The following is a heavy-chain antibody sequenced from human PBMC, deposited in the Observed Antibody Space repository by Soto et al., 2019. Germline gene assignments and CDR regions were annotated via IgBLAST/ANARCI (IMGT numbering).Heavy chain of an antibody. V-gene: IGHV4-59*08. D-gene: IGHD2-8*01. Sequence: SETLSLTCTVSGGSISSYYWSWIRQPPGKGLEWIGYIYYSGSTNYNPSLKSRVTISVDTSKNQFSLKLSSVTAADTAVYYCARHTCTNGVCYSGYYYMDVWGKGTTVTVSS. J-gene: IGHJ6*03. CDR3: ARHTCTNGVCYSGYYYMDV. CDR2: IYYSGST. CDR1: GGSISSYY.